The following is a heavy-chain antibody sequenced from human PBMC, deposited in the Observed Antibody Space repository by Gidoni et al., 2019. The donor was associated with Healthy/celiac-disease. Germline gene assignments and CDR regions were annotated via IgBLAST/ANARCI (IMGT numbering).Heavy chain of an antibody. CDR2: ISYDGSNK. Sequence: QVLLVESGGGVVQPGRSLRLSCAASGFTFSSYAMHWVRQAPGKGLEWVAVISYDGSNKYYADSVKGRFTISRDNSKNTLYLQMNSLRAEDTAVYYCARGYSYFDYWGQGTLVTVSS. CDR3: ARGYSYFDY. D-gene: IGHD5-18*01. V-gene: IGHV3-30-3*01. CDR1: GFTFSSYA. J-gene: IGHJ4*02.